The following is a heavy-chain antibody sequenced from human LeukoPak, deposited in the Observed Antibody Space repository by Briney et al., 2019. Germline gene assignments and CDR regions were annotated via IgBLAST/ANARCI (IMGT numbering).Heavy chain of an antibody. CDR2: ISGSGGST. CDR3: AKAPGYSYGYFFDY. V-gene: IGHV3-23*01. D-gene: IGHD5-18*01. CDR1: GFTFSSYA. J-gene: IGHJ4*02. Sequence: GESLRLSCAASGFTFSSYAMSWVRQAPGKGLEWVSAISGSGGSTYYADSVKGRFTISRDNSKNTLYLQMNSLRAEDTAVYYCAKAPGYSYGYFFDYWGQGTLVTVSS.